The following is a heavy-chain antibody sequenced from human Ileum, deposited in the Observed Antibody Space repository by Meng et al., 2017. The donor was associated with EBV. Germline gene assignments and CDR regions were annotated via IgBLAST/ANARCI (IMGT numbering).Heavy chain of an antibody. J-gene: IGHJ4*02. CDR3: ARGGWSLDY. D-gene: IGHD2-15*01. CDR2: IYYSGST. Sequence: QGQLKAAGPGLVKPSETLSLPCTVSGGSISSYYWSWIRQPPGKGLEWIGYIYYSGSTNYNPSLKSRVTISVDTSKNQFSLNLSSVTAADTAVYYCARGGWSLDYWGQGTLVTVSS. V-gene: IGHV4-59*08. CDR1: GGSISSYY.